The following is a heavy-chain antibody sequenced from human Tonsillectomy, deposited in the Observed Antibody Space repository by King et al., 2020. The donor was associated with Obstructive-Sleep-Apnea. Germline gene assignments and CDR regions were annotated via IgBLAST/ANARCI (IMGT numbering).Heavy chain of an antibody. D-gene: IGHD3-9*01. CDR1: GGSISTYC. CDR2: IYYSGTA. CDR3: ARDLTEAPYYGMDL. Sequence: QLQESGPGLVKPSETLSLTCTVSGGSISTYCWSWIRQPPGKGLEWIGYIYYSGTANYNPSLQSRVTISVDTSKNQFSLKLSSLSAADTAVYYCARDLTEAPYYGMDLWGQGTTVTVPS. V-gene: IGHV4-59*01. J-gene: IGHJ6*02.